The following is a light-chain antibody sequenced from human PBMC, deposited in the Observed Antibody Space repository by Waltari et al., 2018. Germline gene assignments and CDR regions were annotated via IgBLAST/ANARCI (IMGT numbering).Light chain of an antibody. CDR3: QQSYSNMYT. CDR2: GAS. J-gene: IGKJ2*01. V-gene: IGKV1-39*01. Sequence: IQMTQSPTSLSASVGDRVTITCRTNQSISNYLNWYQQKPGRAPKLLIYGASTLKAGVPSRFSGSGSGKDFTLTISSLQTEDFAIYYCQQSYSNMYTFGQGTK. CDR1: QSISNY.